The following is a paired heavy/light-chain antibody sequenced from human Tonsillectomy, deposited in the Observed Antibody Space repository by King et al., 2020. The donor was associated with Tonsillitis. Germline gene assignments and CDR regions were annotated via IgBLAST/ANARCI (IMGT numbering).Heavy chain of an antibody. D-gene: IGHD3-3*01. V-gene: IGHV4-30-2*01. CDR3: ARGHYDFWSVHWYFDL. J-gene: IGHJ2*01. CDR1: GGSISSGGYS. Sequence: QLQLQESGSGLVKPSQTLSLTCAVSGGSISSGGYSWSWIRQPPGKGLEWIGYIYHSGSTYYNPSLKSRVTISVDRSKNQFSLKLSSVTAADTAVYYCARGHYDFWSVHWYFDLWGRGTLVTVSS. CDR2: IYHSGST.
Light chain of an antibody. V-gene: IGKV4-1*01. Sequence: DIVMTQSPDSLAVSLGERATINCKSSQSVLYSSNNKNYLAWYQQKPGQPPKLLIYWASTRESGVPDRFSGSGSGTDFTLTISSLQAEDVAVYYCQQYYSTLLLTFGGGTKVEIK. J-gene: IGKJ4*01. CDR2: WAS. CDR1: QSVLYSSNNKNY. CDR3: QQYYSTLLLT.